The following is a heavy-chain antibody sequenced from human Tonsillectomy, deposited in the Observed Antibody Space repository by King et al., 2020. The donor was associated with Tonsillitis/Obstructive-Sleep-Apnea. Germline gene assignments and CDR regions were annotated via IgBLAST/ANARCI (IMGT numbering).Heavy chain of an antibody. D-gene: IGHD4-11*01. CDR3: ARDLSLSNYYFDS. Sequence: VQLVESGGGVVQSGRSLRLSCTASGFTCNTYGRHWVRQAPVKGLEWVAGISYNGKNKYYGESVKSRFTISRDNAQNTVYLQMKSLRAEDTAVYYCARDLSLSNYYFDSWGLGTLVTVSS. CDR1: GFTCNTYG. V-gene: IGHV3-30*03. CDR2: ISYNGKNK. J-gene: IGHJ4*02.